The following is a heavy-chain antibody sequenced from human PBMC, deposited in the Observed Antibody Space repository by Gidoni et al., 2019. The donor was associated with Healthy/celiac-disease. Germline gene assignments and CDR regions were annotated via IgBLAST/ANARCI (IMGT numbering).Heavy chain of an antibody. J-gene: IGHJ4*02. CDR3: ARGPGYDSSGYYSD. CDR2: INHSGST. CDR1: GGPFSGYY. V-gene: IGHV4-34*01. D-gene: IGHD3-22*01. Sequence: QVQLQQWGAGLLKPSETLSLTCAVYGGPFSGYYWSWIRQPPGKGLEWIGEINHSGSTNYNPSLKSRVTISVDTSKNQFSLKLSSVTAADTAVYYCARGPGYDSSGYYSDWGQGTLVTVSS.